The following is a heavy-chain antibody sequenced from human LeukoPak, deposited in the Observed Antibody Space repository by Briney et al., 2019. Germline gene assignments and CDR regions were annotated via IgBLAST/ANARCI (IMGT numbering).Heavy chain of an antibody. CDR2: IYYSGST. CDR3: ARHFNQGFDT. V-gene: IGHV4-59*08. Sequence: SETLSLTCTVSGGSISSYYWSWIRQPPGKGLEWIGFIYYSGSTNHNPSLKSRVTTSVDTSKNQLSLKLSSVTAADTTVYYCARHFNQGFDTWGQGNLVTVSS. CDR1: GGSISSYY. J-gene: IGHJ5*02.